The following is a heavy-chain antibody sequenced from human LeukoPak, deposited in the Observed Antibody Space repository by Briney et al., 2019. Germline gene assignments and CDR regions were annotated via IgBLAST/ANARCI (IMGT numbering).Heavy chain of an antibody. CDR3: AKDSYYDILTGYYNNYVFDY. Sequence: TGGSLRLSCAASGFTFSSYAMSWVRQAPGKGLEWVSAISGSGGSTYYADSVKGRFTISRDNSKNTLYLQMNSLRAEDTAVYYCAKDSYYDILTGYYNNYVFDYWGQGTLVTVSS. CDR1: GFTFSSYA. D-gene: IGHD3-9*01. V-gene: IGHV3-23*01. CDR2: ISGSGGST. J-gene: IGHJ4*02.